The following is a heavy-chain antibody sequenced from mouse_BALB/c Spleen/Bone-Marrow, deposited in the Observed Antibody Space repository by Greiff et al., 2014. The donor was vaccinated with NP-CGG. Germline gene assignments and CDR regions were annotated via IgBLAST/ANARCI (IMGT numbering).Heavy chain of an antibody. D-gene: IGHD1-1*01. CDR3: ARPFTTVVATVFAY. V-gene: IGHV5-6*01. J-gene: IGHJ3*01. Sequence: EVKLMESGGDLVEPGGSLKLSCAASGFSFSGYGMSWVRQTPDKRLEWVATIGVGGTYTYYPDSVKGRFTISRDNAKNTLYLRMSSLKSEDTAMYYCARPFTTVVATVFAYWGQGTLVTVSA. CDR1: GFSFSGYG. CDR2: IGVGGTYT.